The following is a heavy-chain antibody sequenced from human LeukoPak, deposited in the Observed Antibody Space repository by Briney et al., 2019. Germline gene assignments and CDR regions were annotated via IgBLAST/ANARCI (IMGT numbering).Heavy chain of an antibody. CDR1: GFTFDDYA. Sequence: GGSLRLSCAASGFTFDDYAMHWVRQAPGKGLEWVSLISGVVGGTYYADSVRGRFTISRDNSKNSLYLQMNSLRTEDTALYYCAKAARYYDILTGYYTPPDGADYWGQGTLVSVSS. CDR2: ISGVVGGT. CDR3: AKAARYYDILTGYYTPPDGADY. V-gene: IGHV3-43*02. D-gene: IGHD3-9*01. J-gene: IGHJ4*02.